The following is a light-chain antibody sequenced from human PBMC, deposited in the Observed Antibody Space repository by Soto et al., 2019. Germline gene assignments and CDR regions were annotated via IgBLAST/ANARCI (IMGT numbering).Light chain of an antibody. Sequence: EIVLTQSPGTLSLSPGERATLSCRASLSMSTHLAWYQKKPGQTPRLLVYGASSRATGIPDRFSGSGSGTDFTLTISRLEPEDFAVYYCQQHGSSPITFGQGTRLEI. V-gene: IGKV3-20*01. CDR3: QQHGSSPIT. J-gene: IGKJ5*01. CDR2: GAS. CDR1: LSMSTH.